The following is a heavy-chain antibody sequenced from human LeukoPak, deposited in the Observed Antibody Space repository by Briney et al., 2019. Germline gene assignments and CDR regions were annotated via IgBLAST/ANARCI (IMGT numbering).Heavy chain of an antibody. D-gene: IGHD3-22*01. J-gene: IGHJ4*02. V-gene: IGHV3-9*01. Sequence: GGSLRLSCVGTGFSFEDYAMHWVRKVPGKGLEWVSGISWDGYSIGYADSVKGRFIISRDNAKNSLYLEMNSLRVEDTALYYCAKAWCYYNTSAYPFDSWGQGTLVTVSS. CDR3: AKAWCYYNTSAYPFDS. CDR1: GFSFEDYA. CDR2: ISWDGYSI.